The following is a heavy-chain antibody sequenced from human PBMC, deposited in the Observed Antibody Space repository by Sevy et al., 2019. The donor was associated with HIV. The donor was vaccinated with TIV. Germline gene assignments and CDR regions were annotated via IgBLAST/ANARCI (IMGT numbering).Heavy chain of an antibody. Sequence: GGSLRLCCAASGFPFSSYDMHWVRQATGKGLEWVSAIGTAVDTYYPGSLKGGFTISRENAKNSLYIQMNCLRAGDTAVYYCVRGHRCVQHYYYGMDVWGQGTTVTVSS. J-gene: IGHJ6*02. D-gene: IGHD3-16*02. CDR3: VRGHRCVQHYYYGMDV. V-gene: IGHV3-13*01. CDR2: IGTAVDT. CDR1: GFPFSSYD.